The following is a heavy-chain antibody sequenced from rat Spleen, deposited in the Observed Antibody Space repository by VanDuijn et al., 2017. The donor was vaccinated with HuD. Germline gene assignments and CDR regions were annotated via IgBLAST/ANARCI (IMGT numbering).Heavy chain of an antibody. V-gene: IGHV5-22*01. CDR3: ARNYGGYSVAFDY. J-gene: IGHJ2*01. CDR1: GFTFSDYY. D-gene: IGHD1-11*01. CDR2: ISYEGSST. Sequence: EVQLVESGGGLVQPGRSLKLSCAASGFTFSDYYMAWVRQAPKKGLEWVASISYEGSSTYYGDSVKGRFTISRDNAKSTLYLQMNSLRSEDTATYYCARNYGGYSVAFDYWGPGVMVTVSS.